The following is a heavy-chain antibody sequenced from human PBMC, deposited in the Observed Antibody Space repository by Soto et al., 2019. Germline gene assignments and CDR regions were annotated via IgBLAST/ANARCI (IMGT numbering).Heavy chain of an antibody. Sequence: ASVKVSCKASGGTFSSYAISWVRQAPGQGLEWMGGIIPIFGTANYAQKFQGRVTITADESTSTAYMELSSLRSEDTAVYYCARDRGYCSGGSCYYYGMDVWGQGTTVTVS. CDR1: GGTFSSYA. V-gene: IGHV1-69*13. CDR2: IIPIFGTA. D-gene: IGHD2-15*01. J-gene: IGHJ6*02. CDR3: ARDRGYCSGGSCYYYGMDV.